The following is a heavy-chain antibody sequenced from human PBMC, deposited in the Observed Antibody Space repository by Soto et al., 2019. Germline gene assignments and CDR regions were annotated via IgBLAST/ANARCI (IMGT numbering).Heavy chain of an antibody. CDR2: IIPIFGTA. D-gene: IGHD6-6*01. CDR1: GGTFSSYA. J-gene: IGHJ5*02. Sequence: ASVKVSCKASGGTFSSYAISWVRQAPGRGLEWMGGIIPIFGTANYAQKFQGRVTITADESTSTAYMELSSLRSEDTAVYYCARGLYSSSSWFDPWGQGTLVTFSS. V-gene: IGHV1-69*13. CDR3: ARGLYSSSSWFDP.